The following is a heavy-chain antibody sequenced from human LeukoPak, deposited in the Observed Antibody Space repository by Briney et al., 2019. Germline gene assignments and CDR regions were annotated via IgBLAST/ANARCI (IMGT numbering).Heavy chain of an antibody. Sequence: GRSLRLSCAASGLTFDDYAMHWVRQAPGKGLEWVSGISWNSGSIDYADSVKGRFTISRDNAKNSLYLQMNSLRAEDTAVYYCARAHTEQELVFNLDYWGRGTLVTVSS. D-gene: IGHD6-13*01. V-gene: IGHV3-9*01. CDR2: ISWNSGSI. CDR1: GLTFDDYA. J-gene: IGHJ2*01. CDR3: ARAHTEQELVFNLDY.